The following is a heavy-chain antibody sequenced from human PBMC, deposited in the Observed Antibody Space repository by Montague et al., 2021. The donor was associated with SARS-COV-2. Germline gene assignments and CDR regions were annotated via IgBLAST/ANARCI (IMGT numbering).Heavy chain of an antibody. V-gene: IGHV3-48*03. D-gene: IGHD3-22*01. CDR3: ARVLVVTYYGMDV. Sequence: SLRLSCAASEFTFSSYEMNWVRQAPGKGLEWVSYISSSGSTIYYADSVKGRFTISRDNAKNSLYLQMNSLRAEDTAVYYCARVLVVTYYGMDVWGQGTTVTVSS. CDR1: EFTFSSYE. J-gene: IGHJ6*02. CDR2: ISSSGSTI.